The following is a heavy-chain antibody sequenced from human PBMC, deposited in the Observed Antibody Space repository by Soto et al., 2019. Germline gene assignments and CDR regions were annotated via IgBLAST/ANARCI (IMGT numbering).Heavy chain of an antibody. J-gene: IGHJ5*02. CDR3: ARGRYTAPAGFDP. CDR2: IYHSGST. CDR1: GGSISSGGYS. V-gene: IGHV4-30-2*01. D-gene: IGHD5-18*01. Sequence: SETLSLTCAVSGGSISSGGYSWSWIWQPPGKGLEWIGYIYHSGSTYYNPSLKSRVTISVDRSKNQFSLKLSSVTAADTAVYYCARGRYTAPAGFDPWGQGTLVTVSS.